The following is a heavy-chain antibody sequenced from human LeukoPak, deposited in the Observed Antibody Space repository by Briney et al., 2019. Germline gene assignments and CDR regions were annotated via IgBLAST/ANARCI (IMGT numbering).Heavy chain of an antibody. J-gene: IGHJ4*02. D-gene: IGHD3-22*01. CDR3: ARDRYYYDSSGYYYYFDY. CDR1: GGSISSYY. CDR2: IHTSGST. V-gene: IGHV4-4*07. Sequence: SETLSLTCTVSGGSISSYYWSWIRQPAGKGLEWIGRIHTSGSTNYNPSLKSRVTMSGDTSKNQCSLKLSSVTAADTAVYYCARDRYYYDSSGYYYYFDYWGQGTLVTVSS.